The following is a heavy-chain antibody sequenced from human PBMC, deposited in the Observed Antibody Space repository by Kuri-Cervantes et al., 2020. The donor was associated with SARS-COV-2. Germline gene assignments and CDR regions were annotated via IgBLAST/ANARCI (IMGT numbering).Heavy chain of an antibody. J-gene: IGHJ4*02. D-gene: IGHD6-19*01. CDR3: ARVSYKGIAVEVDY. Sequence: GESLKISCAASGFTFSGSAMHWVRQASGKGLEWVGRIRSKANSYATAYAASVKGRFTISRDDSKNTAYLQMNSLRAEDTAVYYCARVSYKGIAVEVDYWGQGTLVTVSS. V-gene: IGHV3-73*01. CDR2: IRSKANSYAT. CDR1: GFTFSGSA.